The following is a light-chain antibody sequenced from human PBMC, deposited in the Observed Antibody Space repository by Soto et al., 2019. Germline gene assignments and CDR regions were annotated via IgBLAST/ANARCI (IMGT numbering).Light chain of an antibody. Sequence: EIVLTQSPATLSLSPGERATLSCRASQSVSSYLAWYQQKAGQAPRLLIYDASNRATGIPSRFSGSGSGTGFTLTISSLEPEAFAVYYWQQRSNWPPTFGQGTKVEIK. CDR2: DAS. CDR3: QQRSNWPPT. V-gene: IGKV3-11*01. J-gene: IGKJ1*01. CDR1: QSVSSY.